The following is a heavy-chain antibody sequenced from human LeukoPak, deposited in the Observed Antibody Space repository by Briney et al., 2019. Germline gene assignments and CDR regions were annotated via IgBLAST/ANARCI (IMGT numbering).Heavy chain of an antibody. J-gene: IGHJ4*02. CDR2: INPNSGGT. CDR3: ARGLLIRSDSGSYVNY. CDR1: GYTFTDYY. Sequence: AAVTVSFMASGYTFTDYYMHWVRQPPAQGLGWMGWINPNSGGTNYAQKFQGRVTMTRDTSNSTAYIELSRLRSDDTAVYYCARGLLIRSDSGSYVNYWGQGTLVTVSS. V-gene: IGHV1-2*02. D-gene: IGHD3-10*01.